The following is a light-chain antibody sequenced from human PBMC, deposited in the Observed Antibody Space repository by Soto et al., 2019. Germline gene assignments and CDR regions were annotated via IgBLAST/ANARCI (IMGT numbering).Light chain of an antibody. J-gene: IGLJ2*01. CDR1: SSDVGSYNR. V-gene: IGLV2-18*02. CDR2: EVS. Sequence: QSALTQPPSVSGSPGQSVTISCTGTSSDVGSYNRVSWYQQPPGTAPKFMIYEVSNRPSGVPDRFSGSKSDNTASLTISGLQAEDEADYYCSSYSSSSTLVFGGGTKLTVL. CDR3: SSYSSSSTLV.